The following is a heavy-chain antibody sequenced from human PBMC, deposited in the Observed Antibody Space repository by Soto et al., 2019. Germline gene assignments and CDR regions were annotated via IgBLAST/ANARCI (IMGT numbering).Heavy chain of an antibody. J-gene: IGHJ5*02. CDR3: ARVPGVHGP. CDR1: GFTFSSYS. V-gene: IGHV3-21*01. Sequence: EVQLVESGGGLVKPGGSLRLSCAASGFTFSSYSMNWVRQAPGKGLEWVSSISSSSSYIYYADSVKGRFTISRDNAKNSLYLQMNILRAEDTTVYYCARVPGVHGPWGQGTLVTVSS. CDR2: ISSSSSYI. D-gene: IGHD3-10*01.